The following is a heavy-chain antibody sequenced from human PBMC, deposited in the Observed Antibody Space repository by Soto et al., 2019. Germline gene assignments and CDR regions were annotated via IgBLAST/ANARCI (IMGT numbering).Heavy chain of an antibody. Sequence: SETLSLTCTVSGGSISSYYWSWIRQPPGKGLEWIGYIYYSGSTNYNPSLKSRVTISVDTSKNHFSLKLSSVTAADTAVYYCARYMVRGNSYYYYYYMDVWGKGTTVTVSS. J-gene: IGHJ6*03. CDR2: IYYSGST. V-gene: IGHV4-59*08. CDR1: GGSISSYY. CDR3: ARYMVRGNSYYYYYYMDV. D-gene: IGHD3-10*01.